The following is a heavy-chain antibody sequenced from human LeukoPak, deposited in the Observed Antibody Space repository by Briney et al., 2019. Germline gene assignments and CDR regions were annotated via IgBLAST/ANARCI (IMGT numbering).Heavy chain of an antibody. J-gene: IGHJ5*02. CDR1: GGSFSGYY. Sequence: SETLSLTCAVYGGSFSGYYWSWIRQPPGKGLEWIGEINHSGSTNYNPSLKSRVTISVDTPKNQFSLKLSSVTAADTAVYYCVTMVRGATNWFDPWGQGTLVTVSS. D-gene: IGHD3-10*01. CDR3: VTMVRGATNWFDP. CDR2: INHSGST. V-gene: IGHV4-34*01.